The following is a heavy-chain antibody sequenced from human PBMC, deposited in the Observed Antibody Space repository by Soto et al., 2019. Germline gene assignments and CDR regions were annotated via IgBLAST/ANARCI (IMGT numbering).Heavy chain of an antibody. V-gene: IGHV1-18*01. CDR2: ISAYNGNT. D-gene: IGHD3-10*01. Sequence: ASVKVSCKASGYTFTSYGISWVRQAPGQGLEWMGWISAYNGNTNYAQKLQGRVTITTDTSTSTAYMELRSLRSDDTAVYYCARYGSGSYYYYYGMDVWGQGTMVTVSS. J-gene: IGHJ6*02. CDR1: GYTFTSYG. CDR3: ARYGSGSYYYYYGMDV.